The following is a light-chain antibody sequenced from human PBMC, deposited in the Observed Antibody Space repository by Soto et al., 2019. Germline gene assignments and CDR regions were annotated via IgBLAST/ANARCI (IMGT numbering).Light chain of an antibody. V-gene: IGKV1-39*01. J-gene: IGKJ4*01. CDR2: DVS. Sequence: DIQMTQSPSSLSASVGDRITISCRASQTISTYLHWYQHKPGRAPRLLISDVSTLQSGVSARFRGSGSETEYSVTITYVQHEDFATYYCQQDYSIHPLTFGEGTKVELK. CDR1: QTISTY. CDR3: QQDYSIHPLT.